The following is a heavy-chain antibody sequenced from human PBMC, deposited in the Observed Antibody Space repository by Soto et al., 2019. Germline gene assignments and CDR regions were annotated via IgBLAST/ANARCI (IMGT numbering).Heavy chain of an antibody. CDR2: IIPIFGTA. CDR1: GGTFSSYA. Sequence: SVKVSCKASGGTFSSYAISWVRQAPGQGLEWMGGIIPIFGTANYAQKFQGRVTITADKSTSTAYMELSSLRSEGTAVYYCARDTVGNYFDYWGQGTLVTVSS. D-gene: IGHD1-26*01. CDR3: ARDTVGNYFDY. V-gene: IGHV1-69*06. J-gene: IGHJ4*02.